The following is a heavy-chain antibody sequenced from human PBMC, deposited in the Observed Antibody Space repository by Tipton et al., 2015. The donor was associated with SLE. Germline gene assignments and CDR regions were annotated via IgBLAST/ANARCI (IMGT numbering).Heavy chain of an antibody. V-gene: IGHV4-59*01. CDR2: IYYTGST. J-gene: IGHJ6*03. D-gene: IGHD3-10*01. CDR1: GGSISGYY. CDR3: ARADGSYFYYFMDV. Sequence: TLSLTCTVSGGSISGYYWSWIRQPPGKGLEWIGHIYYTGSTNFNPSLKSRVTISVDTSKKQFSLKLNSVTAADTAVYYCARADGSYFYYFMDVWGKGTTVTVSS.